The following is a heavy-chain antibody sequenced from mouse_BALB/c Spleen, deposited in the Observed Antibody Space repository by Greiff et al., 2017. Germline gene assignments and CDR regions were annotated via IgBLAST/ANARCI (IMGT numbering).Heavy chain of an antibody. D-gene: IGHD2-1*01. V-gene: IGHV1-4*01. Sequence: QVQLKESGAELARPGASVKMSCKASGYTFTSYTMHWVKQRPGQGLEWIGYINPSSGYTNYNQKFKDKATLTADKSSSTAYMQLSSLTSEDSAVYYCARGPGNYLAWFAYWGQGTLVTVSA. J-gene: IGHJ3*01. CDR3: ARGPGNYLAWFAY. CDR1: GYTFTSYT. CDR2: INPSSGYT.